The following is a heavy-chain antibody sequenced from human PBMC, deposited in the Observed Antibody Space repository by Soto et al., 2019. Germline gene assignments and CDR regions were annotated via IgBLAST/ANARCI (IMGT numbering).Heavy chain of an antibody. CDR1: GGTMISVDYY. CDR2: TYHTGGR. V-gene: IGHV4-30-4*01. Sequence: QVQLQESGPRLVKTPQTLSFTCTVAGGTMISVDYYWSWIRQPPGKGLEWIGYTYHTGGRDYNPALKSRVTLSVDTSKNKFSLNMSSVTAADTAVYYCARDYRSGYDNWGRGSLVSVSS. D-gene: IGHD5-12*01. J-gene: IGHJ4*02. CDR3: ARDYRSGYDN.